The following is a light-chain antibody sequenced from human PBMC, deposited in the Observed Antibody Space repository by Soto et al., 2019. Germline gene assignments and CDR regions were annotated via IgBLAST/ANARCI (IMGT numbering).Light chain of an antibody. CDR1: QNLFFSSNNKNS. Sequence: DVVMTQSPDSLAVSLGERVAINCKSSQNLFFSSNNKNSLAWYQQKPGQPPKLLIYWASTRESGAPDRFSGSGSGRDFTLTISSLQAEDVAVYYCQQYHTTPNTFGQGTKVEIK. CDR2: WAS. CDR3: QQYHTTPNT. J-gene: IGKJ2*01. V-gene: IGKV4-1*01.